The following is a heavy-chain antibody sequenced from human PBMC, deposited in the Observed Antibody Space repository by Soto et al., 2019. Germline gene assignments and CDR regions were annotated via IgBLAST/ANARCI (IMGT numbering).Heavy chain of an antibody. CDR2: IYSGGST. CDR3: ARDPVGRIAVAGYDAFDI. CDR1: GFTVSSNY. V-gene: IGHV3-66*01. J-gene: IGHJ3*02. Sequence: GGSLRLSCAASGFTVSSNYMSWVRQAPGKGLEWVSVIYSGGSTYYADSVKGRFTISRDNSKNTLLLQMNSLRAEDTAGYYCARDPVGRIAVAGYDAFDIWGQGTMVTVSS. D-gene: IGHD6-19*01.